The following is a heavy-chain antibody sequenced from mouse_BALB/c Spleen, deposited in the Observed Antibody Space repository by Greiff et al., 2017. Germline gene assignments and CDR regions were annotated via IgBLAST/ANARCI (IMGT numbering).Heavy chain of an antibody. J-gene: IGHJ1*01. Sequence: EVKLMESGGGLVQPGGSLKLSCAASGFTFSSYGMSWVRQTPDKRLELVATINSNGGSTYYPDSVKGRFTISRDNAKNTLYLQMSSLKSEDTAMYYCARPYGYNWYFDVWGAGTTVTVSS. D-gene: IGHD2-2*01. CDR3: ARPYGYNWYFDV. CDR1: GFTFSSYG. CDR2: INSNGGST. V-gene: IGHV5-6-3*01.